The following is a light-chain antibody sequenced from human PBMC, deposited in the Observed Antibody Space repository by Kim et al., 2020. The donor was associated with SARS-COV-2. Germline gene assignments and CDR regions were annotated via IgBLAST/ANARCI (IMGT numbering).Light chain of an antibody. J-gene: IGKJ2*01. V-gene: IGKV3-15*01. CDR2: GAS. Sequence: EIVMTQSPATLSVSPGERATLSCRASQSISSYLAWYQQKPGQAPRLLIYGASTRASGVPARFSGSGSGTEFTLTITSLQSEDFAVYYWQQYSDWPPGDTFGQGTKREI. CDR1: QSISSY. CDR3: QQYSDWPPGDT.